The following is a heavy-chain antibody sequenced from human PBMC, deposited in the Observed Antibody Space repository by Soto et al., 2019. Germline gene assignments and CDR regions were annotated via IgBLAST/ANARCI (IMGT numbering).Heavy chain of an antibody. CDR1: GFTFSNYY. CDR3: AKARCTTSNCYVPDY. CDR2: ISGSGSSP. V-gene: IGHV3-23*01. D-gene: IGHD2-8*01. J-gene: IGHJ4*02. Sequence: GGSLRISCAACGFTFSNYYMSGIRKAPGKGLEWVSSISGSGSSPSYADSVKGRFTISRDNPKKTLYLQMNSLRAEDTAVYYCAKARCTTSNCYVPDYWGQGTLVTV.